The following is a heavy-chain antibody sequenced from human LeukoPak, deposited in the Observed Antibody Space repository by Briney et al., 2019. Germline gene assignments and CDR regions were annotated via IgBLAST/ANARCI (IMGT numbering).Heavy chain of an antibody. CDR1: GFTFNNYA. D-gene: IGHD5-18*01. CDR3: ARDLARKNTAMGKGLDH. V-gene: IGHV3-23*01. Sequence: PGGSLRLSCVVSGFTFNNYAMSWVRQAPGKGLEWVSTISGSGGSTYYAGSVKGRFTISRDNSKSTLYLQMNSLRAEDTAVYYCARDLARKNTAMGKGLDHWGQGTLVTVSS. CDR2: ISGSGGST. J-gene: IGHJ4*02.